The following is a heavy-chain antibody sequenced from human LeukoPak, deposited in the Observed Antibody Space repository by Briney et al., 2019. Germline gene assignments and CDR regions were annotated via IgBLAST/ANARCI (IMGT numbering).Heavy chain of an antibody. V-gene: IGHV3-13*01. J-gene: IGHJ4*02. D-gene: IGHD1-1*01. CDR1: GFTFSGYD. Sequence: PGGSLRLSCAASGFTFSGYDMHWVRQATGKGLEWVSAIGTAGDTYNTGSVKGRFTISRENAKNSLYLQMNSLRAGDTAVYYCARVAKERVGGVYYFDYWGQGTLVTVSS. CDR2: IGTAGDT. CDR3: ARVAKERVGGVYYFDY.